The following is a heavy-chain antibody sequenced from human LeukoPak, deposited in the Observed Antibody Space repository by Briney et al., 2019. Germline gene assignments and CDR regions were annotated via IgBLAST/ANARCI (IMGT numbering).Heavy chain of an antibody. CDR1: GYTFTGDQ. CDR3: ARGRRGSGSYVPY. CDR2: MNPNSGNT. D-gene: IGHD3-10*01. J-gene: IGHJ4*02. Sequence: ASVKVSCKASGYTFTGDQIYWLRQATGQGLEWMGWMNPNSGNTGYAQKFQGRVTMTRNTSISTAYMELSSLRSEDTAVYYCARGRRGSGSYVPYWGQGTLVTVSS. V-gene: IGHV1-8*02.